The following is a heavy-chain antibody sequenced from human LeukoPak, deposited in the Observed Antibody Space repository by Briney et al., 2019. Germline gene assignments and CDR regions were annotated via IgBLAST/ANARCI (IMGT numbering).Heavy chain of an antibody. CDR1: GGSISSSSYY. CDR3: ARASSGHPYYFDY. V-gene: IGHV4-39*01. Sequence: SETLSLTCTVSGGSISSSSYYWGWIRQPPGKGLEWIGSIYYSGSTYYNPSLKSRVTISVDTSKNQFSLKLSSVTAADTAVYYCARASSGHPYYFDYWGQGTLVTVSS. J-gene: IGHJ4*02. D-gene: IGHD3-22*01. CDR2: IYYSGST.